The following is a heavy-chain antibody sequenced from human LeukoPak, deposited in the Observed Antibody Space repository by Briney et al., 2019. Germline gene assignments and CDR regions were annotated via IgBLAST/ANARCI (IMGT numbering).Heavy chain of an antibody. D-gene: IGHD1-1*01. CDR2: ISGSGGST. Sequence: GGSLRLSCAASGFTFSTYAMSWVRQVPGKGLEWVSTISGSGGSTYHADSVQGRFTISRDNSKNTLYLQMNSLRVEDTALYFCASKSRTSDSWGQGTLVTVSS. V-gene: IGHV3-23*01. J-gene: IGHJ4*02. CDR3: ASKSRTSDS. CDR1: GFTFSTYA.